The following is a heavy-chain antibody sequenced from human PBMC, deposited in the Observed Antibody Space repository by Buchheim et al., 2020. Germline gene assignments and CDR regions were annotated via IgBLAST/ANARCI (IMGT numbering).Heavy chain of an antibody. CDR2: IGGVGTGANT. Sequence: EVQLLESGGALVQPGGSLRLSCAASGFPFSTYAMSWVRQAPGKGLEWVSGIGGVGTGANTYYTDSVKGRFTISRDSSKNTLYLQMNSLRADDTAVYYCAKGSPIALGILDNWGQGTL. J-gene: IGHJ4*02. CDR3: AKGSPIALGILDN. CDR1: GFPFSTYA. V-gene: IGHV3-23*01. D-gene: IGHD7-27*01.